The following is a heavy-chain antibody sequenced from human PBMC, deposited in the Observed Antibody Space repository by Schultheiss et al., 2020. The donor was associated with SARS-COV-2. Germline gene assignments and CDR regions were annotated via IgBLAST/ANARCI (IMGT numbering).Heavy chain of an antibody. D-gene: IGHD3-3*01. CDR2: ISGSGGST. Sequence: LSLTCTVSGGSISSYYWSWIRQPPGKGLEWVSAISGSGGSTYYADSVKGRFTISRDNSKNTLYLQMNSLRAEDTAVYYCAKGVANYDFWSGYYRVRYYGMDVWGQGTTVTVSS. J-gene: IGHJ6*02. CDR1: GGSISSYY. CDR3: AKGVANYDFWSGYYRVRYYGMDV. V-gene: IGHV3-23*01.